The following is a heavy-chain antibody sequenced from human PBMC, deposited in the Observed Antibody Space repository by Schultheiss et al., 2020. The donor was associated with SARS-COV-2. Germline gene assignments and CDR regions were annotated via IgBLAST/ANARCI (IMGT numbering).Heavy chain of an antibody. D-gene: IGHD6-19*01. CDR2: ISSSGSTI. CDR1: GFTFSSYW. V-gene: IGHV3-48*01. CDR3: ARDYSSGYLYYYYGMDV. J-gene: IGHJ6*02. Sequence: GGSLRLSCAASGFTFSSYWMHWVRQAPGKGLVWVSYISSSGSTIYSADSVKGRFTISRDNSKNTLYLQMNSLRAEDTAVYYCARDYSSGYLYYYYGMDVWGQGTTVTVSS.